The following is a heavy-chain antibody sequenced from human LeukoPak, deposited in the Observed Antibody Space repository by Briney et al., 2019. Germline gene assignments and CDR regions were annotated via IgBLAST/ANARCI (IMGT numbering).Heavy chain of an antibody. D-gene: IGHD2-2*01. J-gene: IGHJ5*02. V-gene: IGHV4-30-4*08. CDR1: GGSISSGDYY. CDR2: IYYSGSA. CDR3: ARTRIVVVPAAKNWFDP. Sequence: SQTLSLTCTVSGGSISSGDYYWSWIRQPPGKGLEWIGYIYYSGSAYYNPSLKSRVTISVDTSKNQFSLKLSSVTAADTAVYYCARTRIVVVPAAKNWFDPWGQGTLVTVSS.